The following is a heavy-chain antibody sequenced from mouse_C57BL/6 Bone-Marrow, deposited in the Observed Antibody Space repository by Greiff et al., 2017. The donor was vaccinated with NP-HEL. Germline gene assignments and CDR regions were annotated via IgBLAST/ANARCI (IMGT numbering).Heavy chain of an antibody. CDR1: GYTFTSYW. Sequence: QVQLQQPGAELVRPGSSVKLSCKASGYTFTSYWMDWVKQRPGQGLEWIGNIYPSDSETHYNQKFKDKATLTVDKSSSTAYMQLSSLTSEDSAVYYCARNSVLRPGYFDVWGTGTTVTVSS. CDR3: ARNSVLRPGYFDV. D-gene: IGHD1-2*01. J-gene: IGHJ1*03. CDR2: IYPSDSET. V-gene: IGHV1-61*01.